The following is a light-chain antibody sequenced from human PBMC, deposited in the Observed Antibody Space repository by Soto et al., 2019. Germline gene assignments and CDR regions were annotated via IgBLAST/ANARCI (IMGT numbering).Light chain of an antibody. CDR1: QSISTY. CDR3: QQSNTTPRT. J-gene: IGKJ1*01. Sequence: DIQMTQSPSSLSASVGDRVTISCLAIQSISTYLHWYQQKPGKAPNLLIYAASSLQGGVPSRFSGSGSGTEFTLTISSLQPEDFATYYCQQSNTTPRTFGQGTKVDI. V-gene: IGKV1-39*01. CDR2: AAS.